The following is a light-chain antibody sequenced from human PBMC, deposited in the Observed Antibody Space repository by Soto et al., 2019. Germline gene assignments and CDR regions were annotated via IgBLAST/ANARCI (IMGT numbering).Light chain of an antibody. CDR3: QHLNGYPRT. CDR1: QAISNY. V-gene: IGKV1-9*01. J-gene: IGKJ1*01. Sequence: DIQLTQSPSFLSASVGDRVTITCRASQAISNYLAWYQQKPGKAPKLLICSASTLESGVPPRFSSSGSGTEFTLTISSLQPEDFATYYCQHLNGYPRTFGQGTKVEIK. CDR2: SAS.